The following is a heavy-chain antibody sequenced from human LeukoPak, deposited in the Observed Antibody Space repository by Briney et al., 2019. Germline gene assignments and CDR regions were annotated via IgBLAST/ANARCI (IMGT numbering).Heavy chain of an antibody. V-gene: IGHV3-53*01. J-gene: IGHJ4*02. Sequence: GGSLRLSCAASGFTFSNYEMSWVRQAPGKGLEWVSFIYSDNTHYSDSVKGRFTISRDNSKNTLYLQMNSLRAEDTAVYYCARRAGAYSHPYDYWGQGTLVTVSS. CDR1: GFTFSNYE. CDR3: ARRAGAYSHPYDY. CDR2: IYSDNT. D-gene: IGHD4/OR15-4a*01.